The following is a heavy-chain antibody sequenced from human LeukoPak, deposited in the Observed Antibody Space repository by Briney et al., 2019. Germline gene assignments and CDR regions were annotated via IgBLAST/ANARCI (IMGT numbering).Heavy chain of an antibody. V-gene: IGHV3-23*01. CDR3: ATDFDWLLGTDY. CDR1: GFTFSSYA. CDR2: ISGSGGST. J-gene: IGHJ4*02. Sequence: GGSLRLSCAASGFTFSSYAMSWVRQAPGKGLEWVSAISGSGGSTYYADSVKGRFTISRDNSKNTLYLQMNSLRAEDTAVYYCATDFDWLLGTDYWGQGTLVTVSS. D-gene: IGHD3-9*01.